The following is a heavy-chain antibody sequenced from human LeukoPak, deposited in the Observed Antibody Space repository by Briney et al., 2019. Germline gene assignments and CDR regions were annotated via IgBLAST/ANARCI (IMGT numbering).Heavy chain of an antibody. V-gene: IGHV1-46*01. CDR3: ARAYGDYAEYFQH. J-gene: IGHJ1*01. D-gene: IGHD4-17*01. CDR2: INPSGGST. CDR1: GYTFTXYY. Sequence: ASVKVSCKASGYTFTXYYMHWVRQAPGQGLEWMGIINPSGGSTSYAQKFQGRVTMTRDTSTSTVYMELSSLRSEGTAVYYCARAYGDYAEYFQHWGQGTLVTVSS.